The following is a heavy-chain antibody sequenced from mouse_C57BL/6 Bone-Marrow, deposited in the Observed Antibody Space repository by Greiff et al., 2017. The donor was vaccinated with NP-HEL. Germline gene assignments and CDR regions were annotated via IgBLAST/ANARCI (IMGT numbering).Heavy chain of an antibody. CDR2: LDPENGDI. V-gene: IGHV14-4*01. D-gene: IGHD1-2*01. CDR1: GFNIKDDY. Sequence: VQLQQSGAELVRPGASVKLSCTASGFNIKDDYMHWVKQRPKQGLEWIGWLDPENGDIEYASKFQGKATITADTSSNTAYLQLSSLTSEDTAVYYCTTGGYYGLYYYAMDNRGQGTSVTVSS. J-gene: IGHJ4*01. CDR3: TTGGYYGLYYYAMDN.